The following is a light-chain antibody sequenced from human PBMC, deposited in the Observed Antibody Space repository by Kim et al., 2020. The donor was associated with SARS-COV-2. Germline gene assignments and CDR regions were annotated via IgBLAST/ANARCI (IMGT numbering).Light chain of an antibody. CDR3: GTWDDSLDAYV. J-gene: IGLJ3*02. Sequence: QSVLTQPPSASGTPGQRVEISCSGSSSNIEIYAVNWFQSFPGTAPKLVIYDNDRRPSGVPDRISGSKSGTSASLALSGLLSEDEADYYCGTWDDSLDAYVFGGGTQLTVL. V-gene: IGLV1-44*01. CDR1: SSNIEIYA. CDR2: DND.